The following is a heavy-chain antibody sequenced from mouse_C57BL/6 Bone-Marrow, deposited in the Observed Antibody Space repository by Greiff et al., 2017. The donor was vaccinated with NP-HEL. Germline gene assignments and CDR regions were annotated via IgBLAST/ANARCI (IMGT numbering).Heavy chain of an antibody. J-gene: IGHJ1*03. CDR1: GYSFTGYY. CDR3: ARGATVVATRYWYFDV. V-gene: IGHV1-42*01. CDR2: INPSTGGT. Sequence: EVQLQQSGPELVKPGASVKISCKASGYSFTGYYMNWVKQSPEKSLEWIGEINPSTGGTTYNQKFKAKATLTVDKSSSTAYMQLKSLTSEDSAVYYCARGATVVATRYWYFDVWGTGTTVTVSS. D-gene: IGHD1-1*01.